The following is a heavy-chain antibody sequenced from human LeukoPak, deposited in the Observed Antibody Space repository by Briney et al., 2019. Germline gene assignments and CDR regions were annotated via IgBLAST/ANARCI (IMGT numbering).Heavy chain of an antibody. CDR2: INTNTGNP. V-gene: IGHV7-4-1*02. CDR3: ARTRLMVPWGSGSYKKGVASHVFDI. D-gene: IGHD3-10*01. Sequence: GASVKVSCKASGYMFNNYPMNWVRQAPGQGLEWMGWINTNTGNPTYAQGFTGRFVFSLDTSVSTAYLQISSLKAEDTAVYYCARTRLMVPWGSGSYKKGVASHVFDIWGQGTMVTVSS. CDR1: GYMFNNYP. J-gene: IGHJ3*02.